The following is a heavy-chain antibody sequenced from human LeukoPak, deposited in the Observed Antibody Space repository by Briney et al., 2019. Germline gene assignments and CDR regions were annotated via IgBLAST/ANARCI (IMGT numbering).Heavy chain of an antibody. CDR2: ISYSGST. Sequence: PSETLSITCTVSGDSISTYYWNWIRQPPGKGLEWIGNISYSGSTNYNPSLKSRVTTSLDTSKNQFSLRLSSVTTADTAVYYCATGGSWFDPWGQGTLVTVSS. J-gene: IGHJ5*02. V-gene: IGHV4-59*01. CDR3: ATGGSWFDP. CDR1: GDSISTYY. D-gene: IGHD1-26*01.